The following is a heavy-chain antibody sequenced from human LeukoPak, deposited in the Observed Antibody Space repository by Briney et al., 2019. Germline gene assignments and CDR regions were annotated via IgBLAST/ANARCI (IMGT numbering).Heavy chain of an antibody. CDR2: IHSDGGTT. CDR3: ARGPATVTASYYYYGMDV. D-gene: IGHD4-17*01. Sequence: GGSLRLSCAASGFIFSNYWMHWVRQAPGKGLVWVSLIHSDGGTTNYADSVKGRFTISRENAKNSLYLQMNSLRAGDTAVYYCARGPATVTASYYYYGMDVWGQGTTVTVSS. CDR1: GFIFSNYW. J-gene: IGHJ6*02. V-gene: IGHV3-74*01.